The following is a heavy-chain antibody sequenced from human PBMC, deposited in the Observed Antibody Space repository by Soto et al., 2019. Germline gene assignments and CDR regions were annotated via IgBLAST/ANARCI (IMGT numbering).Heavy chain of an antibody. D-gene: IGHD2-8*01. CDR2: VHYSGST. Sequence: SETLSLTCTVSGASISSSYWSWIRQSPGKGLEWIGYVHYSGSTKYNPSLKSRVTISVDTSKNQFSLKLSSVTAADTAVYYCARGSSANRGQSNTFDIWGQGTMVTVSS. V-gene: IGHV4-59*01. CDR3: ARGSSANRGQSNTFDI. J-gene: IGHJ3*02. CDR1: GASISSSY.